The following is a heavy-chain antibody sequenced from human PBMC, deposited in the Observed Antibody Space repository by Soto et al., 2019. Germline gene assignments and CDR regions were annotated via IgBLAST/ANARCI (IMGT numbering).Heavy chain of an antibody. CDR3: ARDKRVYYYDSSGYYYPVPDAFDI. Sequence: ASVKVSCKASGYTFTSYGISWVRQAPGQGLEWMGWISAYNGNTNYAQKLQVRVTMTTDTSTSTAYMELSSLRSEDTAVYYCARDKRVYYYDSSGYYYPVPDAFDIWGQGTMVTVSS. V-gene: IGHV1-18*01. J-gene: IGHJ3*02. CDR1: GYTFTSYG. CDR2: ISAYNGNT. D-gene: IGHD3-22*01.